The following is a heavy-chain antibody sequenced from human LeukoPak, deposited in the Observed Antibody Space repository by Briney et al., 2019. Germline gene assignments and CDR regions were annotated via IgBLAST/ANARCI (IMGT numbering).Heavy chain of an antibody. D-gene: IGHD2-2*01. CDR2: ISGSGGST. Sequence: GSLRLSCAASGFTFSSYGMHWVRQAPGKGPEWVSAISGSGGSTYYADSVKGRFTISRDNSKNTLYLQMNSLRAEDTAVYYCAKDRKGFVVVPAAIYWGQGTLVTVSS. J-gene: IGHJ4*02. V-gene: IGHV3-23*01. CDR3: AKDRKGFVVVPAAIY. CDR1: GFTFSSYG.